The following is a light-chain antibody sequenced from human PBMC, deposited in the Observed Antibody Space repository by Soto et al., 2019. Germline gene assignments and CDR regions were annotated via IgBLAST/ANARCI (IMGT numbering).Light chain of an antibody. V-gene: IGKV3-20*01. Sequence: EIVMTQSPATLSVSPGERATLSCRASQSVSTNLAWYQQKPGQSPRLLIYGTSRRATGVPDRFSASGSGTDFTLNISRLEPEDFAVYYRQQYGSSGTFGQGTKVDIK. CDR2: GTS. CDR3: QQYGSSGT. CDR1: QSVSTN. J-gene: IGKJ1*01.